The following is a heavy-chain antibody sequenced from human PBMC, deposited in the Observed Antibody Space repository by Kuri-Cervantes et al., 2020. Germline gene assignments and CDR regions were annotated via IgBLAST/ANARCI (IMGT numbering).Heavy chain of an antibody. J-gene: IGHJ6*02. CDR1: GFTFSSYS. CDR2: ISSSSSYI. V-gene: IGHV3-21*05. D-gene: IGHD6-13*01. CDR3: ARGASSSWYLTGYYGMDV. Sequence: GGSLRLSCAASGFTFSSYSMNWVRQAPGKGLEWVSYISSSSSYIYYADSVKGRFTISRDNAKNSLYLQMNSLRSEDTAVYYCARGASSSWYLTGYYGMDVWGQGTTVTVSS.